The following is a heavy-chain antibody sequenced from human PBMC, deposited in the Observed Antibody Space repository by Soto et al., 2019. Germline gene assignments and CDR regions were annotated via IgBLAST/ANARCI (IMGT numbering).Heavy chain of an antibody. V-gene: IGHV3-23*01. J-gene: IGHJ4*02. CDR3: AKESTYYDILTGYYKRLHYFDY. CDR2: IGGSGGRT. Sequence: GGSLRLSCAASGFSFSDYSMNWVRQAPGKGLEWVSVIGGSGGRTYYTDSVKGRFTISRDNSKNTLYLQMNSLRAEDTAVYYCAKESTYYDILTGYYKRLHYFDYWGQGTLVTVSS. D-gene: IGHD3-9*01. CDR1: GFSFSDYS.